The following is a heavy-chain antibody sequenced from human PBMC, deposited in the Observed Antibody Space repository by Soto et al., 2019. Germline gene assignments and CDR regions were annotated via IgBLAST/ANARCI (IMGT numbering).Heavy chain of an antibody. J-gene: IGHJ4*02. CDR1: GFTVDDYA. D-gene: IGHD4-17*01. Sequence: EVQLVESGGGLVQPGRSLRLSCAASGFTVDDYAMHWVRQAPGKGLEWVSGISWNSETLDYADSVKGRFTIFRDNAKSSLFLQMNSLRPDDTALYYCAKDMKWGGMTTIHYFDSWGQGTLVTVSS. V-gene: IGHV3-9*01. CDR3: AKDMKWGGMTTIHYFDS. CDR2: ISWNSETL.